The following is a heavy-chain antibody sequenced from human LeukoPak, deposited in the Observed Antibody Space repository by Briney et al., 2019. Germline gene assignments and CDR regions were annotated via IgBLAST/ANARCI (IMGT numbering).Heavy chain of an antibody. D-gene: IGHD5-18*01. V-gene: IGHV1-2*02. J-gene: IGHJ4*02. CDR2: INPNSGGT. CDR1: GYTFTGYY. Sequence: GASVKVSCKASGYTFTGYYMHWVRQAPGQGLEWMGWINPNSGGTNYAQKFQGRVTMTRDTSISTAYMELSRLRSDDTAVYYCARGSVKRGYSYGYFDYWGQGTLVTVSS. CDR3: ARGSVKRGYSYGYFDY.